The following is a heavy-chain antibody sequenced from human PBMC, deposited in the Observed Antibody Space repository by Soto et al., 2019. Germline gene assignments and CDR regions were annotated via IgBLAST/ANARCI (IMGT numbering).Heavy chain of an antibody. Sequence: LRLSCTASGFTFGDYAMSWVRQAPGKGREWVGFIRSKAYGGTTEYAASVKGRFTISRDDSKSIAYLQMNSLKTEDTAVYYCTRVGYSSGWYHYYYYYGMDVWGQGTTVTVSS. CDR1: GFTFGDYA. CDR2: IRSKAYGGTT. D-gene: IGHD6-19*01. V-gene: IGHV3-49*04. J-gene: IGHJ6*02. CDR3: TRVGYSSGWYHYYYYYGMDV.